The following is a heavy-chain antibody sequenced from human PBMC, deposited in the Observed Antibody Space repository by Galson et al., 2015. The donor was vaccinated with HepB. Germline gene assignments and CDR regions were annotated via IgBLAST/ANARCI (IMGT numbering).Heavy chain of an antibody. CDR2: ISGSGGST. D-gene: IGHD3-22*01. CDR1: GFTFSSYA. CDR3: AKDGYDSSGYTIYNWFDP. J-gene: IGHJ5*02. Sequence: SLRLSCAASGFTFSSYAMSWVRQAPGKGLEWVSAISGSGGSTYYADSVKGRFTISRDNSKNTLYLQMNSLRAEDTAVYYCAKDGYDSSGYTIYNWFDPWGQGTLVTVSS. V-gene: IGHV3-23*01.